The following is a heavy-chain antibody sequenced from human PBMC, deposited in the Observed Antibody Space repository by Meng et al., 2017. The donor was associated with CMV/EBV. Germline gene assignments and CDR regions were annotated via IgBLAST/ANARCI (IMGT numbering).Heavy chain of an antibody. Sequence: SGPTLVKPTQTLTLTCTFSGFSLSTSGVGVGWIRQPPGKALEWLALIYWNDDKRYSTSLKTRLTISKDTSKNQVVLTMTNMDPVDTATYYCARAREGTIAAAGTGRNNYYYYYGMDVWGQGTTVTVSS. V-gene: IGHV2-5*01. CDR3: ARAREGTIAAAGTGRNNYYYYYGMDV. D-gene: IGHD6-13*01. J-gene: IGHJ6*02. CDR1: GFSLSTSGVG. CDR2: IYWNDDK.